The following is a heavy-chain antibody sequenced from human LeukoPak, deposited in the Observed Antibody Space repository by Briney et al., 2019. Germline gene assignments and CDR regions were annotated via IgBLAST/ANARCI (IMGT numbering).Heavy chain of an antibody. V-gene: IGHV1-18*01. Sequence: ASAKVSCKASGFIFTKYGISWVRQAPGQGLEWVGWISGYNGDTNYAQKLQGRVTMTTDTSTSTAYMELRSLRSDDTAVYYCARDGAWAYYYDSSGYYPYYFDYWGQGTLVTVSS. D-gene: IGHD3-22*01. CDR1: GFIFTKYG. CDR2: ISGYNGDT. CDR3: ARDGAWAYYYDSSGYYPYYFDY. J-gene: IGHJ4*02.